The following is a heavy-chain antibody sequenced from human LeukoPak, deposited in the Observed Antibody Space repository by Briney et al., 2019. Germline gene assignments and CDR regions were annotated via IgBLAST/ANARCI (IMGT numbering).Heavy chain of an antibody. D-gene: IGHD3-10*01. V-gene: IGHV1-69*01. CDR3: ARSGHMARGGFDY. Sequence: GASVKVSCKASGGTFTSYAISWGRHPPAQGLEWMGGIIPIFGTANYAQKFQGRVTITADESTSTAYMELSSLRSEDAAVYYCARSGHMARGGFDYWGQGTLVTVSS. J-gene: IGHJ4*02. CDR2: IIPIFGTA. CDR1: GGTFTSYA.